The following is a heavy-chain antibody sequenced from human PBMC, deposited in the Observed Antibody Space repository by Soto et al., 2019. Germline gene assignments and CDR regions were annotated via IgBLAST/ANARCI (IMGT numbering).Heavy chain of an antibody. J-gene: IGHJ4*02. CDR3: AKDMPLLGFLTYYYDSSGYYRLFDY. Sequence: VQLVESGGGVVQPGRSLGLSCAASGFIFSTYGMHWVRQAPGKGLEWVAVISYDGSNKYYADSVKGRFTISRDNSKNTLYLQMNSLRAEDTAVYYCAKDMPLLGFLTYYYDSSGYYRLFDYWGQGTLVTVSS. V-gene: IGHV3-30*18. CDR2: ISYDGSNK. D-gene: IGHD3-22*01. CDR1: GFIFSTYG.